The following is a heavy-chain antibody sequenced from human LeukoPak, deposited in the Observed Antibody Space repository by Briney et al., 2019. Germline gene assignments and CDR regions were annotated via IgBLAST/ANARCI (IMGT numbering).Heavy chain of an antibody. Sequence: ASVKVSCKASGYAFTSYYMHWVRQAPGQGLEWMGIINPSGGSTSYAQKFQGRVTMTRDMSTSTAYMELRSLKSDDTAVYYCASLKNYYDSSGYLVTDAFDIWGQGTMVTVSS. J-gene: IGHJ3*02. CDR2: INPSGGST. D-gene: IGHD3-22*01. V-gene: IGHV1-46*01. CDR1: GYAFTSYY. CDR3: ASLKNYYDSSGYLVTDAFDI.